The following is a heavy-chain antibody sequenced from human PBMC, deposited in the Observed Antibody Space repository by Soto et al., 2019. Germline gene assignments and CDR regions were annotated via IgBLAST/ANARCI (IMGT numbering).Heavy chain of an antibody. CDR3: AHSLWRGYKAWFES. CDR1: GFSLSTSGVG. V-gene: IGHV2-5*02. D-gene: IGHD3-3*01. Sequence: QITLKESGPTRVKPTQTLTLTCTFSGFSLSTSGVGVGWIRQPPGKALEWLALIYWDDDKRYSPSLKTRLTITQDTSNNQVVLTMTNMDPVDTATYYCAHSLWRGYKAWFESWGQGTLVTVSS. J-gene: IGHJ5*01. CDR2: IYWDDDK.